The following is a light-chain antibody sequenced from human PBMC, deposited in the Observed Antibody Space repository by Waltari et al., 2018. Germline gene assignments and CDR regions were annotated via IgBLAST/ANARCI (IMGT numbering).Light chain of an antibody. CDR1: QSVSSN. V-gene: IGKV3-11*01. J-gene: IGKJ4*01. CDR3: QQRGNWPLT. CDR2: DAS. Sequence: EIVLTQSPATLSLSPGERANLSCRASQSVSSNLGWYQQKPGQAPRLLIYDASNRATGIPARFSGSGSGTDFTLTISSLESEDFAVYYCQQRGNWPLTFGGGTKVEIK.